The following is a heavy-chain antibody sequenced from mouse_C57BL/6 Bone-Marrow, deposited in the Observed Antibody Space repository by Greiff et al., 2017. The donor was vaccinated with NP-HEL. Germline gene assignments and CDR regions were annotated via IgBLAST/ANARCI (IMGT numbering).Heavy chain of an antibody. D-gene: IGHD2-5*01. CDR1: GYTFTGYW. V-gene: IGHV1-9*01. J-gene: IGHJ3*01. CDR3: AIKVHYSKWGFAD. Sequence: VKLQESGAELMKPGASVKLSCKATGYTFTGYWIEWVKQRPGHGLEWIGEILPGGGSTNYNAKFKGKATITADTSSNTAYMQLSSLTTEDSAIYYCAIKVHYSKWGFADWGKGTLVTVAA. CDR2: ILPGGGST.